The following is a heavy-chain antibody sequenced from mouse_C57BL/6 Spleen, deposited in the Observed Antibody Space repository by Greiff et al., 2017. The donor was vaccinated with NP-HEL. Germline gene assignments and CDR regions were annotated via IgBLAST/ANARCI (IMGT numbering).Heavy chain of an antibody. D-gene: IGHD2-3*01. CDR2: ISDGGSCT. CDR1: GFTFSSYA. V-gene: IGHV5-4*01. CDR3: ARRLSYDGYPAWFAY. Sequence: EVQVVESGGGLVKPGGSLKLSCAASGFTFSSYAMSWVRQTPEKRLEWVATISDGGSCTYYPDNVKGRFTISRDNAKNNLYLQMSHLKSEDTAMYYCARRLSYDGYPAWFAYWGQGTLVTVSA. J-gene: IGHJ3*01.